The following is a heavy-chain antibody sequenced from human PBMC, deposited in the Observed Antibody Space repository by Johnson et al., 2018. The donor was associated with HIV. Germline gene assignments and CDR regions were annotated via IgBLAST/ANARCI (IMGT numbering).Heavy chain of an antibody. CDR2: ISGSGGST. CDR1: GFTFDDYA. V-gene: IGHV3-23*04. J-gene: IGHJ3*02. D-gene: IGHD6-13*01. Sequence: VQLVESGGGVAQPGRSLRLSCAASGFTFDDYAMHWVRQDPGKGLEWVSAISGSGGSTYYADSVKGRFTLSRDNSKNTLYLKLNSLRAEDTAVYYCAKHSSSWYDDAFDIWGQGTMVTVSS. CDR3: AKHSSSWYDDAFDI.